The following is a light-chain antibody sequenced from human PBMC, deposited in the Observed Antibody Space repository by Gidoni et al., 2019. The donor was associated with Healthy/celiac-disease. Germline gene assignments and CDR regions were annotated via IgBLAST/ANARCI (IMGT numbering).Light chain of an antibody. CDR3: SSYTSSSTLV. CDR1: SSDVGGYNY. J-gene: IGLJ2*01. Sequence: QSALTQPASVSGSPGQSITISCTGTSSDVGGYNYVSWYQQHPGKAPKLMIYDVSNRPSGVSNRFSGSKSGNTASLTISGLQAEDEADYYCSSYTSSSTLVFGGGXKLTVL. CDR2: DVS. V-gene: IGLV2-14*03.